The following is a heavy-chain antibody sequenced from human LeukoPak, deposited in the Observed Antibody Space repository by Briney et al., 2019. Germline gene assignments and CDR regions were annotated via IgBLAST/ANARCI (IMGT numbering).Heavy chain of an antibody. D-gene: IGHD6-19*01. CDR3: ARHRDYGTGWYGFDY. J-gene: IGHJ4*02. V-gene: IGHV4-59*08. CDR2: IYYSGSS. Sequence: KSSETLSLTCTVSGGSINSYYWSWIRQPPGKGLEWIAYIYYSGSSNYNPSLKSRVTISVDTSKNQFSRRLSSVTAADTAVYYCARHRDYGTGWYGFDYWGQGSLVTVSS. CDR1: GGSINSYY.